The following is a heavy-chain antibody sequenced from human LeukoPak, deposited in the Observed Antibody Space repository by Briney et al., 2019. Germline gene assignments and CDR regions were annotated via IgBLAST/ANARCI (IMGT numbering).Heavy chain of an antibody. CDR2: ITDIGKNT. D-gene: IGHD2-8*02. CDR1: GFTFGNYA. Sequence: PGGSLRLSCAASGFTFGNYAMAWVRQSPGKGLEWVSCITDIGKNTYHTDSVKGRFTIPRDNSKNTLSLQMNSLRVEDTAVYYCAKATQRYCTGGTCYPLDYWGQGTLVTVSS. J-gene: IGHJ4*02. CDR3: AKATQRYCTGGTCYPLDY. V-gene: IGHV3-23*01.